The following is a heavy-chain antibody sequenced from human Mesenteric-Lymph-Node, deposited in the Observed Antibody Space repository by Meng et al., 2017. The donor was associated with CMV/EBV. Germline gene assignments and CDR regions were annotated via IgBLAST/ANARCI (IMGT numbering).Heavy chain of an antibody. CDR2: ITDSGYNT. D-gene: IGHD3-3*02. Sequence: GESLKISCAASGFIFSSYAMSWVRQAPGKGLEWVSTITDSGYNTYYADSVKGRFTISRDNSKNSLYLQMNSLRAEDTAVYYCARDGIRGADAWGQGTTVTVSS. V-gene: IGHV3-23*01. CDR3: ARDGIRGADA. J-gene: IGHJ6*02. CDR1: GFIFSSYA.